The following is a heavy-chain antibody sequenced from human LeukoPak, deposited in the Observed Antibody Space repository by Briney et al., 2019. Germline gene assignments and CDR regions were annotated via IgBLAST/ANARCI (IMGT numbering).Heavy chain of an antibody. Sequence: GGSLRLSCAASGFTVSSNYMSWVRQAPGKGLEWVSVIYSGGSTYYADSVKGRFTISRDNSKNTLYLQMNSLRAEDTAVYYCARMDIVVVPPAYKPHYYYYYGMDVWGQGTTVTVSS. CDR2: IYSGGST. J-gene: IGHJ6*02. D-gene: IGHD2-2*03. CDR3: ARMDIVVVPPAYKPHYYYYYGMDV. V-gene: IGHV3-66*01. CDR1: GFTVSSNY.